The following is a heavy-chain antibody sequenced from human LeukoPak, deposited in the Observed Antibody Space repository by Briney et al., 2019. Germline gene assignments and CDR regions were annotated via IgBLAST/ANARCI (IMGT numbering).Heavy chain of an antibody. V-gene: IGHV3-30*04. Sequence: GGSLRLSCAASGFTFSSYAMHWVRQAPGKGLEWVAVISYDGSNKYYAGSVKGRFTISRDNSKNTLYLQMNSLRAEDTAVYYCARDRSSSSYSSSWSLQFDYWGQGTLVTVSS. CDR2: ISYDGSNK. CDR3: ARDRSSSSYSSSWSLQFDY. CDR1: GFTFSSYA. J-gene: IGHJ4*02. D-gene: IGHD6-13*01.